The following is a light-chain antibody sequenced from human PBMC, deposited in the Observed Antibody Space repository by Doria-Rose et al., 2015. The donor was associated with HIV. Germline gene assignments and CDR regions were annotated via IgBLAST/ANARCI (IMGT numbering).Light chain of an antibody. J-gene: IGKJ1*01. CDR1: QTVSTY. V-gene: IGKV1-39*01. Sequence: DIRLTQSPSSLSASIGDRVTITCRASQTVSTYLNWFQQEPGKAPKLLIYAASRLQGGVPSRFSGSGSGTDFTLTISGLQPGDFATYYCQQTYSSPPWTFGQGTKVE. CDR3: QQTYSSPPWT. CDR2: AAS.